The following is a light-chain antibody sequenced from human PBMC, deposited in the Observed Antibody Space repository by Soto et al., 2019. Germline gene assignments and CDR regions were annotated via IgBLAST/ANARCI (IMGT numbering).Light chain of an antibody. CDR3: QQSHSTPCT. Sequence: DIQMTQSPSSLSASVGDRVTITCRASQTITTYLNWYQQKPGKAPKLLIYGASSLQSGVPSRFTGSGSGTDFTLTISSLQPEDFATYHCQQSHSTPCTFGQGTKVEIK. J-gene: IGKJ1*01. CDR1: QTITTY. CDR2: GAS. V-gene: IGKV1-39*01.